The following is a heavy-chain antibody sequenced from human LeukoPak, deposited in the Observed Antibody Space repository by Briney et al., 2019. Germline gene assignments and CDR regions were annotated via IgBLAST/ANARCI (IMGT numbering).Heavy chain of an antibody. CDR2: IKQDGSEK. CDR1: GFTFNTYW. J-gene: IGHJ4*02. Sequence: GGSLRLSCAASGFTFNTYWMSWVRRAPGKGLEWVANIKQDGSEKYYVDSVKGRFTISRDNAKNSLYLQMNSLRAEDTAVYYCARVSSSSPHIDYWGQGTLVTVSP. V-gene: IGHV3-7*05. CDR3: ARVSSSSPHIDY. D-gene: IGHD6-6*01.